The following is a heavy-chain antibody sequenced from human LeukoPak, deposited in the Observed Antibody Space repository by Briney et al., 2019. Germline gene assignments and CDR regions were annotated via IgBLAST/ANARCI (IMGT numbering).Heavy chain of an antibody. J-gene: IGHJ4*02. D-gene: IGHD5/OR15-5a*01. CDR3: ARGFVYTGLDY. CDR1: GFTVSSNY. Sequence: GGSLRRSCAASGFTVSSNYMSWVRQAPGKGLEWVSVIYSGGSIYYTDSVKGRFTISRDNSKNTLYLQMNSLRAEDTAVYYCARGFVYTGLDYWGQGTLVTVSS. V-gene: IGHV3-66*01. CDR2: IYSGGSI.